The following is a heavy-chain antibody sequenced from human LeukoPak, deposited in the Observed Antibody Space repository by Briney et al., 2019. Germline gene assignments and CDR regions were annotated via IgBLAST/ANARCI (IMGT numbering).Heavy chain of an antibody. V-gene: IGHV3-43*02. CDR1: GFTFYDYA. CDR2: ISGDGGST. CDR3: AKDPSDYDFWSGPPFDP. Sequence: GGTLRLSCAVSGFTFYDYAMHWVRQAPGKGLEWVSLISGDGGSTYYADSVKCRFTISRDNSKNSLYLQMNSLRTEETALYYCAKDPSDYDFWSGPPFDPWGQGTLVTVSS. D-gene: IGHD3-3*01. J-gene: IGHJ5*02.